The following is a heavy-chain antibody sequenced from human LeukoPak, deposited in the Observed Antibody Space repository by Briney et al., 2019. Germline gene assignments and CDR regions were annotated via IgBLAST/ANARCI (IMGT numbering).Heavy chain of an antibody. V-gene: IGHV4-61*02. D-gene: IGHD2-15*01. CDR1: GASVSSVSYY. J-gene: IGHJ4*02. CDR2: VHTSGST. CDR3: ARDFPTYCTGGSCYGGNNDY. Sequence: SQTLSLTCTVSGASVSSVSYYWSWIRQPAGKGLEWIGRVHTSGSTNYNPSLKSRVTISVDTSKNQFSLKLSSVTAADTAVYYCARDFPTYCTGGSCYGGNNDYWGQGTLVTVSS.